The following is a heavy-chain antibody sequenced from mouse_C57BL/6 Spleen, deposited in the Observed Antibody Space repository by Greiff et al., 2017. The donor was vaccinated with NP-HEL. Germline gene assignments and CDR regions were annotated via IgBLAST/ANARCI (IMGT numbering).Heavy chain of an antibody. CDR1: GFTFSDYG. CDR3: ATDYRYYFDY. D-gene: IGHD2-13*01. V-gene: IGHV5-17*01. J-gene: IGHJ2*01. CDR2: ISSGSSTI. Sequence: EVKVVESGGGLVKPGGSLKLSCAASGFTFSDYGMHWVRQAPEKGLEWVAYISSGSSTIYYADTVKGRFTISRDNAKNTLFLQMTSLRSEDTAMYYCATDYRYYFDYWGQGTTLTVSS.